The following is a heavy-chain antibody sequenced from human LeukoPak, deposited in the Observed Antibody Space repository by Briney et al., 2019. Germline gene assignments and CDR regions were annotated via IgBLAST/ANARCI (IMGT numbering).Heavy chain of an antibody. D-gene: IGHD4-17*01. Sequence: PGGSLRLSCGASGFTFINSEMNWVRQAPGKGLEWVSYISSSGSTIYYADSVKGRFTISRDNAKNSLYLQMNSLRAEDTAVYYCASYGDYSFYGMDVWGKGTTVTVSS. V-gene: IGHV3-48*03. CDR1: GFTFINSE. CDR2: ISSSGSTI. CDR3: ASYGDYSFYGMDV. J-gene: IGHJ6*04.